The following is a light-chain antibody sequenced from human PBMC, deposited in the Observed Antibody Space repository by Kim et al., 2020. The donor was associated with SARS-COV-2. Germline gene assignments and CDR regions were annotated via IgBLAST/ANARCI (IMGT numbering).Light chain of an antibody. Sequence: GQSTTIPCSGTSRDIGNDNFDTWYQQHPGKAPNLMIYAVSKRPSGVSDRFSGSKSGNTASLTISGLQADDEADYHCTSSTSSIAWVFGGGTKLTVL. V-gene: IGLV2-14*04. CDR3: TSSTSSIAWV. CDR2: AVS. J-gene: IGLJ3*02. CDR1: SRDIGNDNF.